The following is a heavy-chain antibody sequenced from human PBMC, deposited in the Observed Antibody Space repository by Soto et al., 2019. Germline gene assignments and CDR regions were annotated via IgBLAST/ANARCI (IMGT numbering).Heavy chain of an antibody. CDR2: IIPIFGTA. CDR3: ARDCTGGSCFCIY. Sequence: SVKVSCKASGGTFSSYAISWVRQAPGQGLEWMGGIIPIFGTANYAQKFQGRVTITADESTSTAYMELSSLRSEDTAVYYCARDCTGGSCFCIYWGQGTLVTVS. V-gene: IGHV1-69*13. D-gene: IGHD2-15*01. CDR1: GGTFSSYA. J-gene: IGHJ4*02.